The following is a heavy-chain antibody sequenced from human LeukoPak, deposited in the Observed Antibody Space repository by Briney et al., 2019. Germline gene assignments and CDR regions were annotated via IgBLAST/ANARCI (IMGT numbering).Heavy chain of an antibody. D-gene: IGHD6-19*01. Sequence: PGGSLRLSCTASGFTFGDYAMSWFRQAPGKGLEWVGFISSKAYGGTTEYAATVKGRFTISRDDSKSIAYLQMNSLKTEDTAVYYCTRPSSGIAVAGTGFDYWGQGTLVTVSS. CDR2: ISSKAYGGTT. J-gene: IGHJ4*02. CDR3: TRPSSGIAVAGTGFDY. V-gene: IGHV3-49*03. CDR1: GFTFGDYA.